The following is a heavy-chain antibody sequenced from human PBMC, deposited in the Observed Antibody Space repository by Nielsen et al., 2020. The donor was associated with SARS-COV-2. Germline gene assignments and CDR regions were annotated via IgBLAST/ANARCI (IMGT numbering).Heavy chain of an antibody. J-gene: IGHJ4*02. CDR1: GFTFSDYY. D-gene: IGHD4-17*01. Sequence: GESLKISCAASGFTFSDYYMSWIRQAPGKGLEWVSYISSSGSTIYYADSVKGRFTISRDNAKNSLYLQMNSLRAEDTAVYYCARDGPDGDYGDYWGQGTLVTVSS. CDR3: ARDGPDGDYGDY. CDR2: ISSSGSTI. V-gene: IGHV3-11*04.